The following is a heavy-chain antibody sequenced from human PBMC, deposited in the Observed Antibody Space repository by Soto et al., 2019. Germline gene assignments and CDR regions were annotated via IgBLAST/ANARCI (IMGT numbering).Heavy chain of an antibody. V-gene: IGHV4-39*02. CDR2: IYYRGRT. CDR3: ARIDSSGGLDS. Sequence: SETLSLTCTVSGGSISSSSYYWGWIRQPPGKGLEWIGSIYYRGRTYYSPSFESRVTMSVDMSKNHFSLNLSSVTAADTAVYYCARIDSSGGLDSWGQGILVTVS. D-gene: IGHD3-22*01. CDR1: GGSISSSSYY. J-gene: IGHJ1*01.